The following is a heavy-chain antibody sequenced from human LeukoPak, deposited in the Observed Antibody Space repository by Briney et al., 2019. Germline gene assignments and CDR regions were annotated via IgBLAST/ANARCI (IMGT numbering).Heavy chain of an antibody. CDR3: ARGEYSYDLFFDY. Sequence: PSETLSLTCTVSGGSISSGGYYWSWIRQHPGKGLEWIGYIYYSGSTYYNPSLKSRVTISVDTSKNQFSLKLSSVTAADTAVYYCARGEYSYDLFFDYWGQGTLVTVSS. V-gene: IGHV4-31*03. CDR2: IYYSGST. J-gene: IGHJ4*02. D-gene: IGHD5-18*01. CDR1: GGSISSGGYY.